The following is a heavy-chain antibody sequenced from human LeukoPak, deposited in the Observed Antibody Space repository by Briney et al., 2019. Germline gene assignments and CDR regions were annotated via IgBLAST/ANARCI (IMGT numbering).Heavy chain of an antibody. CDR1: GASIASTIYY. Sequence: SETLSLTCSVSGASIASTIYYWGWIRQPPGKGLEWIGNIYYSGSTYYTPSLKSRVIISIDTSKNQFSLKVAAVTAADTAVYYCARGLVAAAGDYWGQGTLVTVSS. CDR2: IYYSGST. D-gene: IGHD6-13*01. CDR3: ARGLVAAAGDY. V-gene: IGHV4-39*07. J-gene: IGHJ4*02.